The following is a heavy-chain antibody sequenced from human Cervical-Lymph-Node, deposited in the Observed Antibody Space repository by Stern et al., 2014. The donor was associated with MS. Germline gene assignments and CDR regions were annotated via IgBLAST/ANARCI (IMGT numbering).Heavy chain of an antibody. Sequence: VQLVESGGGLVKPGGSLRLSCAASGFTFSDYYMSWIRQAPGKGLEWVSYISSSSSYTNYADSVKGRFTISRDNAKNSLYLQMNSLRAEDTAVYYCARDGNTAMVGWFDPWGQGTLVTVSS. CDR1: GFTFSDYY. D-gene: IGHD5-18*01. J-gene: IGHJ5*02. CDR3: ARDGNTAMVGWFDP. CDR2: ISSSSSYT. V-gene: IGHV3-11*06.